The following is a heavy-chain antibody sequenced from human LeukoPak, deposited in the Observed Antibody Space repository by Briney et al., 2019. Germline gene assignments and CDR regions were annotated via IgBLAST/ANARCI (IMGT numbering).Heavy chain of an antibody. D-gene: IGHD2-15*01. CDR1: GYTFTSYD. V-gene: IGHV1-2*02. CDR3: ARGPLYYFDY. CDR2: INPNSGGT. J-gene: IGHJ4*02. Sequence: ASVKVSCKASGYTFTSYDINWVRQATGQGLEWMGWINPNSGGTNYAQKFQGRVTMTRDTSISTAYMELRSLISDDTAIYYCARGPLYYFDYWGQGTLVTVSS.